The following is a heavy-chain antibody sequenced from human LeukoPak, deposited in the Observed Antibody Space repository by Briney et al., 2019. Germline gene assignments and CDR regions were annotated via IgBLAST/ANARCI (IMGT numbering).Heavy chain of an antibody. J-gene: IGHJ5*02. Sequence: ASVKVSCKASGGTFSSYAISWVRQAPGQRLEWMGWINAGNGNTKYSQKFQGRVTITRDTSASTAYMELSSLRSEDTAVYYCARVWSGGSYLAWLDPWGQGTLVTVSS. CDR1: GGTFSSYA. CDR3: ARVWSGGSYLAWLDP. V-gene: IGHV1-3*01. CDR2: INAGNGNT. D-gene: IGHD1-26*01.